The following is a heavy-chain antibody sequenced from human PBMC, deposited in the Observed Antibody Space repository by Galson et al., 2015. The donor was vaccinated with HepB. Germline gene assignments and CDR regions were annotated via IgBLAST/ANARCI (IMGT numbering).Heavy chain of an antibody. CDR2: ISGYNGDT. D-gene: IGHD2-2*01. Sequence: SVKVSCKASGYTFTNYAISWVRQAPGQGLEWVGWISGYNGDTNYAQKLQGRVTMTTDTSTSTAYMELRSLRSDDTAVYYCARDQRDAFSIPFVSWGQGTLVTVSS. J-gene: IGHJ4*02. V-gene: IGHV1-18*04. CDR1: GYTFTNYA. CDR3: ARDQRDAFSIPFVS.